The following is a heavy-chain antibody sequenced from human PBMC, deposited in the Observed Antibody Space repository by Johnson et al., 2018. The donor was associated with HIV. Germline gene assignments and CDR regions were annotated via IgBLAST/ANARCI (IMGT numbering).Heavy chain of an antibody. CDR1: GFTFSSYA. Sequence: QVQLVESGGGVVQPGRSLRLSCAASGFTFSSYAMHWVRQAPGKGLEWVSVISYDGSNKYNADSVKGRFTISRDNSKNTLYLQMNSLRAEDTAVYYCAKDPGWFGEPGDAFDIWGQGTMVTVSS. D-gene: IGHD3-10*01. J-gene: IGHJ3*02. V-gene: IGHV3-30-3*01. CDR2: ISYDGSNK. CDR3: AKDPGWFGEPGDAFDI.